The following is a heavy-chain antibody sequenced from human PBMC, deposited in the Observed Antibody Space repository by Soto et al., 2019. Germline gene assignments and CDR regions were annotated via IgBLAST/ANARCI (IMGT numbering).Heavy chain of an antibody. J-gene: IGHJ4*02. Sequence: EVQLVESGGGLVQRGGSLRLSCAASGFTVSHNYMTWVRQAPGKGLEWVSVIYDGGSTYYAESVKDRFTISRDNSKNTLYLQMNSLRAEDTAVYYCARGHYGSTPGYFDYWGQGTLVTVSS. D-gene: IGHD3-10*01. CDR3: ARGHYGSTPGYFDY. CDR1: GFTVSHNY. CDR2: IYDGGST. V-gene: IGHV3-66*01.